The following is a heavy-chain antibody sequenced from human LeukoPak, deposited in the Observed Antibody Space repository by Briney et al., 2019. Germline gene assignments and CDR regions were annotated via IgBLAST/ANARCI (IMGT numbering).Heavy chain of an antibody. V-gene: IGHV3-23*01. Sequence: PGGSLRLSCAASGFTFSSYAMSWVRQAPGKGLEWVSAISGSGGSTYYADSVKGRFTISRDNSKNTLYLQMNSLRAEDTAVYYCAKAPTTYYYDSSGYFWDIDYWGQGTLVTVSS. D-gene: IGHD3-22*01. CDR3: AKAPTTYYYDSSGYFWDIDY. CDR1: GFTFSSYA. CDR2: ISGSGGST. J-gene: IGHJ4*02.